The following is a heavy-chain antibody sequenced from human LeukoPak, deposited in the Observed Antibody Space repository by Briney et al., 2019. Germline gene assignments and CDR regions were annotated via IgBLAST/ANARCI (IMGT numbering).Heavy chain of an antibody. CDR2: IYYSGST. CDR1: GGSISSGGYS. CDR3: ARVADYYYYMDV. V-gene: IGHV4-30-4*07. Sequence: PSETLSLTCAVSGGSISSGGYSWSWIRQPPGKGLEWIGYIYYSGSTYYNPSLKSRVTISVDTSKNQFSLKLSSVTAADTAVYYCARVADYYYYMDVWGKGTTVTVSS. J-gene: IGHJ6*03.